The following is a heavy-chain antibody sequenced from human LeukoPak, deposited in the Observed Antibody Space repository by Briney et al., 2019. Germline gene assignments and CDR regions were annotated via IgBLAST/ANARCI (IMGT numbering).Heavy chain of an antibody. Sequence: GGSLRLSCAASGFTFDDYAMHWVRQAPGKGLEWVSGISWNSGSIGYADSVKGRFTISRDNAKNSLYLQMNSLRAEDTALYHCARAYGDYYYYYGMDVWGQGTTVTVSS. CDR1: GFTFDDYA. V-gene: IGHV3-9*01. J-gene: IGHJ6*02. D-gene: IGHD4-17*01. CDR2: ISWNSGSI. CDR3: ARAYGDYYYYYGMDV.